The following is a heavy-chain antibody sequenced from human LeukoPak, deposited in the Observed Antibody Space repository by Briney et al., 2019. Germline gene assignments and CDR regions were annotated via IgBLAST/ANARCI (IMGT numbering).Heavy chain of an antibody. Sequence: GGSLRLSCAASGFSFSTYSMNWVRQAPGKGLEWVSYIHKSGTITYYRDSVKGRFTISRDSAKNSLYLQMNSLRDEDTAVYYCARDPHALDFWGQGTLVTVSS. J-gene: IGHJ4*02. V-gene: IGHV3-48*02. CDR1: GFSFSTYS. CDR3: ARDPHALDF. CDR2: IHKSGTIT.